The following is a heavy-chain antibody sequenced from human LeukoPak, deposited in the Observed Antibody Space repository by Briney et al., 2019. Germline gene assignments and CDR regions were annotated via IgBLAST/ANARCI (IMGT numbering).Heavy chain of an antibody. Sequence: ASVKVSCKASGYTFTGYYMHWVRQAPGQGLEWMGWINPNSGGTNYAQKFQGRVTMTRDTSISTAYMELSRLRSDDTAVYYCARFPYGGNSPADYWGQGTLVTVSS. J-gene: IGHJ4*02. CDR1: GYTFTGYY. CDR3: ARFPYGGNSPADY. D-gene: IGHD4-23*01. CDR2: INPNSGGT. V-gene: IGHV1-2*02.